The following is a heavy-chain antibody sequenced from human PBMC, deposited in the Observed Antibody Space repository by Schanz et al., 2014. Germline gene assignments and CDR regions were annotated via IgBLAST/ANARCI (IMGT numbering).Heavy chain of an antibody. V-gene: IGHV3-30*02. J-gene: IGHJ4*02. Sequence: QVQLVESGGGAVQPGRSLRLSCAASGFTMITYAMHWVRQPPGKGLEWVACIRYNRSNRYHADSVKGRFTISRDNSKNALYPQMNRLRAQDADVNYWINGDIMVVQVAHFWGQGILVTVSS. CDR1: GFTMITYA. CDR2: IRYNRSNR. CDR3: INGDIMVVQVAHF. D-gene: IGHD2-2*01.